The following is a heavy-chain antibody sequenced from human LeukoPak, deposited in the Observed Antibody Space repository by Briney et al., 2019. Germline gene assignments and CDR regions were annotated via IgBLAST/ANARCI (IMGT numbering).Heavy chain of an antibody. J-gene: IGHJ4*02. CDR2: INPNSGGT. D-gene: IGHD5-18*01. V-gene: IGHV1-2*02. CDR3: AMDTAMVSFDY. CDR1: GYTFTGYY. Sequence: ASVKVSCKASGYTFTGYYMHWVRQAPGQGLEWMGWINPNSGGTNYAQKFQGRVTMTRDTPISTTYMELSRLRSDDTAVYYCAMDTAMVSFDYWGQGTLVTVSS.